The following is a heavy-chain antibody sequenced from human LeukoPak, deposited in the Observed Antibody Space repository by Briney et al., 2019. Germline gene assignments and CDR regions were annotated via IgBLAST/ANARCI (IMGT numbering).Heavy chain of an antibody. CDR2: IHHSGST. J-gene: IGHJ1*01. CDR1: GGSFSGYY. D-gene: IGHD2-8*01. Sequence: SETLSLTCAVYGGSFSGYYWSWIRQPPGKGLEWIGEIHHSGSTNYNPSLKSRVTISVDTSKNQFSLKLSSVTAADTAVYYCAGYCTNGVCYSYFQHWGQGTLVTVSS. CDR3: AGYCTNGVCYSYFQH. V-gene: IGHV4-34*01.